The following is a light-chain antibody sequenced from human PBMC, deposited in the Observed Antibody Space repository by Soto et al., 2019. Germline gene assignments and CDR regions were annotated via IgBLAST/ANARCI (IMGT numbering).Light chain of an antibody. CDR3: VLYMGSGIWV. Sequence: QTVVTQEPSFSVSPGRTVTLTCGLSSGSVSTSYYPSWYQQTPGQAPRTLIYSTNTRSSGVPDRFSGSILGNKAALTFTGAEADYESDYYCVLYMGSGIWVFGGGTKLTVL. CDR1: SGSVSTSYY. J-gene: IGLJ3*02. V-gene: IGLV8-61*01. CDR2: STN.